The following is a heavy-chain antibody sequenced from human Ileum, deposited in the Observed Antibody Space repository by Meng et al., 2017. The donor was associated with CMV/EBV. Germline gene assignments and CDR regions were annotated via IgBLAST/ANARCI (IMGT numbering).Heavy chain of an antibody. D-gene: IGHD1-7*01. V-gene: IGHV1-69*01. J-gene: IGHJ4*02. CDR2: HTPIFGTA. Sequence: KAPGGTYSSYAIRWVRQSAGQGLESTRVHTPIFGTANYEQQLQGRVTITPNESTRTAYRALSSLRYEDTAVYYCASGITGTTYPFDYWGQGTLVTVSS. CDR3: ASGITGTTYPFDY. CDR1: GGTYSSYA.